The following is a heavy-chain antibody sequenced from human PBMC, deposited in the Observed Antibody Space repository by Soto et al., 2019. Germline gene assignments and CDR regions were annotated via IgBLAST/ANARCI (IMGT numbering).Heavy chain of an antibody. D-gene: IGHD2-15*01. CDR2: XNPYXGXX. V-gene: IGHV1-3*01. CDR1: GYTFTRYT. J-gene: IGHJ5*02. Sequence: GASVKVSCKASGYTFTRYTMNLVRQAPGQRXEWXXXXNPYXGXXXXXXKFQDRVIITRDTSASTAYLDLSSLRSEDTAVYYCARGIATGQLDPWGQGTLVTSP. CDR3: ARGIATGQLDP.